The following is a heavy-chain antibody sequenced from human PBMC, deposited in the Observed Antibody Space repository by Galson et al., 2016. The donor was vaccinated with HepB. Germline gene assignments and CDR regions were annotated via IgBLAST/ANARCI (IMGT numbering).Heavy chain of an antibody. CDR1: GFTFSSCG. V-gene: IGHV3-23*01. CDR2: ISGSATKT. CDR3: AKDLNDAVGGVVTYFGS. J-gene: IGHJ4*02. Sequence: SLRLSCAASGFTFSSCGMAWVRQAPGKGLEWVSSISGSATKTYHADSVKGRFSISRDNSKNTLYLQMNSLRVEDTAIYYCAKDLNDAVGGVVTYFGSWGQGTLVSVSS. D-gene: IGHD3-10*01.